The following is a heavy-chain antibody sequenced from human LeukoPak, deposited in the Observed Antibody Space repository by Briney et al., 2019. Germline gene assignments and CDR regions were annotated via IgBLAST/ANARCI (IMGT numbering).Heavy chain of an antibody. CDR3: ARGGSNSYFQH. J-gene: IGHJ1*01. D-gene: IGHD1-26*01. CDR1: GDSISSGGYC. Sequence: SSETLSLTCTVSGDSISSGGYCWSWIRQHPGKGLEWIGYIYYSGSTYYNPSLKSRVFIAVDTFENQFSLKLRSVTAADTAVYYCARGGSNSYFQHWGQGTLVTVSS. CDR2: IYYSGST. V-gene: IGHV4-31*03.